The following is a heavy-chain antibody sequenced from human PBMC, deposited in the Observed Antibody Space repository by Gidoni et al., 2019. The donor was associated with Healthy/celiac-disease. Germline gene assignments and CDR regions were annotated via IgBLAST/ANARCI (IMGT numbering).Heavy chain of an antibody. CDR1: GYTFTSYY. D-gene: IGHD6-19*01. CDR3: ARDQGIAVAGTGDYYYYYGMDV. J-gene: IGHJ6*02. Sequence: QVQLVQSWAEVKKPGASVKVSCKASGYTFTSYYMHWVRQDPGQGFEWMGIINPSGGSTSYAQKFQGRVTMTRDTSTSTVYMELSSLRSEDTAVYYCARDQGIAVAGTGDYYYYYGMDVWGQGTTVTVSS. V-gene: IGHV1-46*01. CDR2: INPSGGST.